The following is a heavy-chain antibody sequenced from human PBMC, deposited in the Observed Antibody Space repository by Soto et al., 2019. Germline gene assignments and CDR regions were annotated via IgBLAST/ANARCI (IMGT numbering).Heavy chain of an antibody. J-gene: IGHJ6*02. Sequence: SDTLSLTCTVSGDSISSSSYYWGWIRQPPGKGLEWIGSIYYSGSTYYNPSLKSRVTISVDTSKNQFSLKLSSVTAADTAVYYCARKQRVFQYYYGMDVWGQGTTVTVSS. CDR1: GDSISSSSYY. V-gene: IGHV4-39*01. D-gene: IGHD2-8*01. CDR3: ARKQRVFQYYYGMDV. CDR2: IYYSGST.